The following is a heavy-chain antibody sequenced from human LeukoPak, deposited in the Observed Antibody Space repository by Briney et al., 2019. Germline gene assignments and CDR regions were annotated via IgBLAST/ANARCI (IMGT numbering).Heavy chain of an antibody. CDR2: ISYNGRT. CDR1: GGSIRSGDYY. J-gene: IGHJ4*02. CDR3: ARDGSLYYGSGSYRAYFLDY. D-gene: IGHD3-10*01. Sequence: SQTLSLTCTVSGGSIRSGDYYWSWVRQPPGKGLEWIGCISYNGRTYYNPSLKSRLNISLDASKNQVSLKLSSVTAADTAVYFCARDGSLYYGSGSYRAYFLDYWGQGTLVTVSS. V-gene: IGHV4-30-4*01.